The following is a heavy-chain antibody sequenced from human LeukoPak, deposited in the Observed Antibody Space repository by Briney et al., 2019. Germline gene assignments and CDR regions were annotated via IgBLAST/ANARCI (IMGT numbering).Heavy chain of an antibody. CDR2: IYYSGST. CDR1: GVSISSGGYY. D-gene: IGHD3-22*01. CDR3: ARTYDSSGYFIRHAFDI. Sequence: PSETLSLTCTVSGVSISSGGYYWSWIRQHPGKGLEWIGYIYYSGSTYYNPSLKSRVTISVDTSKNQFSLKLSSVTAADTAVYYCARTYDSSGYFIRHAFDIWGQGTMVTVSS. V-gene: IGHV4-31*03. J-gene: IGHJ3*02.